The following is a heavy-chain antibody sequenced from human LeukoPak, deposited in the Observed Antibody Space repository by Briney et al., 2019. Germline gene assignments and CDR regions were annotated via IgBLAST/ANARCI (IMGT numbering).Heavy chain of an antibody. V-gene: IGHV1-2*04. CDR2: INPNSGGT. Sequence: ASVKVSCKASGYTFTGYYMHWVRQAPGQGLEWMGWINPNSGGTNYALKFQGWVTMTRDTSISTAYMELSRLRSDDTAVYYCARALTGYSSSWRGNWFDPWGQGTLVTVSS. CDR3: ARALTGYSSSWRGNWFDP. CDR1: GYTFTGYY. J-gene: IGHJ5*02. D-gene: IGHD6-13*01.